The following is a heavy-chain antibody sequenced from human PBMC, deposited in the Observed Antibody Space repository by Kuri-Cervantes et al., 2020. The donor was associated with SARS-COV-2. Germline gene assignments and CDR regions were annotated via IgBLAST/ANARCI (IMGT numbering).Heavy chain of an antibody. Sequence: SQTLSLTCAVYGGSFSGYYWSWIRQPPGKGLEWIGEINHSGSTNYNPSLKSGVTISVDTSKNQFSLKLSSVTAADTAVYYCARGRTVMVYAMGSNWFDPWGQGTLVTVSS. D-gene: IGHD2-8*01. V-gene: IGHV4-34*01. J-gene: IGHJ5*02. CDR1: GGSFSGYY. CDR3: ARGRTVMVYAMGSNWFDP. CDR2: INHSGST.